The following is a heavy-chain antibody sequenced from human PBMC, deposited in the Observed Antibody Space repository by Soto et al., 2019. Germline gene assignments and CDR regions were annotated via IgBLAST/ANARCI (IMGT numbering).Heavy chain of an antibody. Sequence: EVQLVESGGVLVQPGGSLRLSCAASGFTFSSYSMNWVRQAPGKGLEWVSYISSSSSTIYYADSVKGRFTISRDNAKNSLYLQMNSLRAEDTAVYYCARHPERIAEIGWFDPWGQGTLVTVSS. D-gene: IGHD6-13*01. CDR1: GFTFSSYS. CDR2: ISSSSSTI. J-gene: IGHJ5*02. V-gene: IGHV3-48*01. CDR3: ARHPERIAEIGWFDP.